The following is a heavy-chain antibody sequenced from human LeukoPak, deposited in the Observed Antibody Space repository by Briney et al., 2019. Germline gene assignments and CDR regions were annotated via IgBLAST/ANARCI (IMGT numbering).Heavy chain of an antibody. V-gene: IGHV1-69*05. Sequence: SVKVSCKASGGTFSSYAISWVRQAPGQGLEWMGRIIPIFGTANYAQKFQGRVTITTDESTSTDYMELSSLRSEDTAVYYCARGRYSGSYLPLDYWGQGTLLTVSS. CDR3: ARGRYSGSYLPLDY. D-gene: IGHD1-26*01. J-gene: IGHJ4*02. CDR2: IIPIFGTA. CDR1: GGTFSSYA.